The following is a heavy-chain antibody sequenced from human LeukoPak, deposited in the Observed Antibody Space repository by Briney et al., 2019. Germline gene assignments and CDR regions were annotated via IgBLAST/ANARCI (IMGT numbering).Heavy chain of an antibody. CDR1: GFTFSSYS. CDR3: ARGEYGSGSYHIDY. Sequence: GGSLRLSCAASGFTFSSYSMNWVRQAPGKGLEWVSFISGSGSYIYYADSVKGRFTISRDNAKSSLFLQMNSLRAEDTAVYYCARGEYGSGSYHIDYWGQGTLVTVSS. D-gene: IGHD3-10*01. CDR2: ISGSGSYI. J-gene: IGHJ4*02. V-gene: IGHV3-21*01.